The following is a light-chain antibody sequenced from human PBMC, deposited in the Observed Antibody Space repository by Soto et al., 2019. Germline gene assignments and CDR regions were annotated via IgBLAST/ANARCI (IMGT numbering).Light chain of an antibody. Sequence: EIVMTQSPATMSVSQGDRDTISCRASQTVNSNLAWYQQKPGQAPRLLIYGASTRATGIPARFSGSGSGTEFTLTISSLQSEDFAVYYCQQYNNWPRTCGQGTKGDI. V-gene: IGKV3-15*01. CDR3: QQYNNWPRT. CDR1: QTVNSN. J-gene: IGKJ1*01. CDR2: GAS.